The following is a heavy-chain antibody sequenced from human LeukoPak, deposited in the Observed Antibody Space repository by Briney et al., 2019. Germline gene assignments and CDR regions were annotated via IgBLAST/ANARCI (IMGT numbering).Heavy chain of an antibody. CDR3: ARGLGYCSSTSCRREYFQH. CDR2: INHSGST. D-gene: IGHD2-2*01. CDR1: GGSFGGYY. J-gene: IGHJ1*01. V-gene: IGHV4-34*01. Sequence: PSETLSLTCAVYGGSFGGYYWSWIRQPPGKGLEWIGEINHSGSTNYNPSLKSRVTISVDTSKNQFSLKLSSVTAADTAVYYCARGLGYCSSTSCRREYFQHWGQGTLVTVSS.